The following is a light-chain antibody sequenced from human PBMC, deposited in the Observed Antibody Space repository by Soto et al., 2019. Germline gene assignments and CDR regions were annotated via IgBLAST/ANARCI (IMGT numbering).Light chain of an antibody. CDR1: SSDVGDYNY. CDR2: EVS. Sequence: QSALTQPPSASGSPGQSVTISCTGTSSDVGDYNYVSWYQQHPGKAPQLMIYEVSKRPSGVPDRFSGSKSGNTASLTVSGLQAEDEADYYCSSYAGGNSYVFGTGTKLTVL. J-gene: IGLJ1*01. CDR3: SSYAGGNSYV. V-gene: IGLV2-8*01.